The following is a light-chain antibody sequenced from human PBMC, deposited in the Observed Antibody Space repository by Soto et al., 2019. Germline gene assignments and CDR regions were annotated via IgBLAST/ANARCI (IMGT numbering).Light chain of an antibody. CDR2: AVT. V-gene: IGLV1-40*01. CDR1: SSNIGAGYD. CDR3: QSYDRSLSGWV. Sequence: QAVVTQPPSVSGAPGQRATISCTGGSSNIGAGYDVHWYQQLPGAAPKLLIAAVTSRPSGVPDRFSGSKSGTSAYLAITGLQAEDEADYYCQSYDRSLSGWVFGGGTKVTVL. J-gene: IGLJ3*02.